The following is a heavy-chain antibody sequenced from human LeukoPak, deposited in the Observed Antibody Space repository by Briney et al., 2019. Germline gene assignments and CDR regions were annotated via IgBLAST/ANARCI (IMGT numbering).Heavy chain of an antibody. CDR1: GFTFSSCS. J-gene: IGHJ4*02. Sequence: GGSLRLSCAASGFTFSSCSMNWVRQAPGKGLEWVSYISSSGSTISYADSVKGRFTISRDNAKNSLFLQMNSLRAEDTAVYYCARGTRHGWELVVWGQGTLVTVSS. D-gene: IGHD1-26*01. V-gene: IGHV3-48*04. CDR2: ISSSGSTI. CDR3: ARGTRHGWELVV.